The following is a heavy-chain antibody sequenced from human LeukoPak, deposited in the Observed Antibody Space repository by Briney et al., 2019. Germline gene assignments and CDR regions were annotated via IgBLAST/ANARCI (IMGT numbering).Heavy chain of an antibody. Sequence: SETLSLTCTVSGGSISSYYWSWIRQPPGKGLEWIGYIYYSGSTNYNPSLKSRVTISVDTSKNQFSLKLSSVTAADTAVYYCARSSYRSGVVTSEGWFDPWGQGTLVTVSS. J-gene: IGHJ5*02. V-gene: IGHV4-59*01. CDR2: IYYSGST. D-gene: IGHD4-23*01. CDR1: GGSISSYY. CDR3: ARSSYRSGVVTSEGWFDP.